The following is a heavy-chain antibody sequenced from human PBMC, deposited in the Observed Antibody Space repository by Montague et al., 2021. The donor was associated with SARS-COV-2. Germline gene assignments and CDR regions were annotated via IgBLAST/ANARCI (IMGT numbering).Heavy chain of an antibody. CDR1: GGSFSGYY. CDR3: TREGYQVLWADFYYYGLDV. CDR2: INHSGST. V-gene: IGHV4-34*01. Sequence: SETLSLTCAVYGGSFSGYYWSWIRQPPGKGLEWIWEINHSGSTNYNPSLKSRVTISVDTYKNQFSLTLSSVTAADTAVYYCTREGYQVLWADFYYYGLDVWGQGTTVTVSS. J-gene: IGHJ6*02. D-gene: IGHD2-2*01.